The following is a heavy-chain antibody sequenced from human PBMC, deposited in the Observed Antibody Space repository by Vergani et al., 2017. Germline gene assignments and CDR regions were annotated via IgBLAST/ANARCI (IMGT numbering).Heavy chain of an antibody. CDR2: IYYSGST. D-gene: IGHD1-14*01. J-gene: IGHJ3*02. CDR3: AITPGYLAREAFDI. CDR1: GGSISSSSYY. V-gene: IGHV4-39*01. Sequence: QVQLQESAPGLVKPSETLSLTCTVSGGSISSSSYYCGWIRQPPGKGLEWIGSIYYSGSTYYNPSLKSRVTISVDTSKNQFSLKLSSVTAADTAVYYCAITPGYLAREAFDIWGQGTMVTVSS.